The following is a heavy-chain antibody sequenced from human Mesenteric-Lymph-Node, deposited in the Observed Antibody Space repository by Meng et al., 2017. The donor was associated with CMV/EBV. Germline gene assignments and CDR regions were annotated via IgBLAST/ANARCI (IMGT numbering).Heavy chain of an antibody. V-gene: IGHV4-34*01. CDR2: INHSGST. Sequence: VGLWKWGGGLFKASVTLSLTGAGYGGSISGFYWSWLRQPPGKGLEWIGEINHSGSTNSNPSLKSRVTISVTTSKNQFPLKLSSVTAADTVVYYCARHQRWLKSEGGFNYWGQGTLVTVSS. D-gene: IGHD4-23*01. J-gene: IGHJ4*02. CDR3: ARHQRWLKSEGGFNY. CDR1: GGSISGFY.